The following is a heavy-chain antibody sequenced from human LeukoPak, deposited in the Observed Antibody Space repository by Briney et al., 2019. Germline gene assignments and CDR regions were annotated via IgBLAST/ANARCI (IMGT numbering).Heavy chain of an antibody. J-gene: IGHJ4*02. V-gene: IGHV3-21*01. Sequence: PGGSLRLSCAASGFTFSSYSMNWVRQAPGKGLEWVSSISSSSSYIYYADSVKGRFTISRDNAKNSLYLQMNSLRAEDTAVYYCARDRLPSQNPYYFDYWGQGTLVTVSS. CDR1: GFTFSSYS. CDR3: ARDRLPSQNPYYFDY. CDR2: ISSSSSYI. D-gene: IGHD1-14*01.